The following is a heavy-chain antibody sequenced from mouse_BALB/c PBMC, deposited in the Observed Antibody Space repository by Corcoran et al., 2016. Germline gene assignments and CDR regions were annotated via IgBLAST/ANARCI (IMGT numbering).Heavy chain of an antibody. J-gene: IGHJ2*01. CDR1: GFNIKDTY. CDR3: ASSITTVALDY. V-gene: IGHV14-3*02. CDR2: IDPANGNT. Sequence: EVQLQQSGAELVKPGASVKLSCTASGFNIKDTYMHWVKQRPEQGREWIGRIDPANGNTKYDPKFQGKATITADTSSNTAYLQLSSLTSEDTAVYYCASSITTVALDYWGQGTTLTVSS. D-gene: IGHD1-1*01.